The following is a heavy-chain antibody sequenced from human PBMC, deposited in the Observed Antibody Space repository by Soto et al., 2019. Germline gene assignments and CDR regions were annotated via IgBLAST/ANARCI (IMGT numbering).Heavy chain of an antibody. Sequence: GGSLRLSCAASGFTFSSYGMHWVRQAPGKGLEWVAVIWYDGSNKYYADSVKGRFTISRDNSKNTLYLQMNSLRAEDTAVYYCARDTITMVRGPVDYWGQGTLVTVSS. D-gene: IGHD3-10*01. CDR2: IWYDGSNK. J-gene: IGHJ4*02. CDR3: ARDTITMVRGPVDY. CDR1: GFTFSSYG. V-gene: IGHV3-33*01.